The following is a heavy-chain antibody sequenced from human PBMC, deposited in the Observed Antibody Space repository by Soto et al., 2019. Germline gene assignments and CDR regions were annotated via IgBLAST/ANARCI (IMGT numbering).Heavy chain of an antibody. J-gene: IGHJ6*02. D-gene: IGHD2-2*01. CDR3: AREASLYCSSTSCYSNGMDV. V-gene: IGHV3-21*01. CDR1: GFTFSSYS. Sequence: GGSLRLSCAASGFTFSSYSMNWVRQAPGKGLEWVSSISSSSSYIYYADSVKGRFTISRDNAKNSLYLQMNSLRAEDTAVYYCAREASLYCSSTSCYSNGMDVWGQGTTVTVSS. CDR2: ISSSSSYI.